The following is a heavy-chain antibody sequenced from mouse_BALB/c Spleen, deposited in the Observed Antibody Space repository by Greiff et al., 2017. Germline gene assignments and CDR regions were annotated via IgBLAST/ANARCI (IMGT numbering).Heavy chain of an antibody. V-gene: IGHV5-9-4*01. CDR3: ARGYDYDGAMDY. J-gene: IGHJ4*01. D-gene: IGHD2-4*01. Sequence: EVMLVESGGGLVKPGGSLKLSCAASGFTFSSYAMSWVRQSPEKRLEWVAEISSGGSYTYYPDTVTGRFTISRDNAKNTLYLEMSSLRSEDTAMYYCARGYDYDGAMDYWGQGTSVTVSS. CDR2: ISSGGSYT. CDR1: GFTFSSYA.